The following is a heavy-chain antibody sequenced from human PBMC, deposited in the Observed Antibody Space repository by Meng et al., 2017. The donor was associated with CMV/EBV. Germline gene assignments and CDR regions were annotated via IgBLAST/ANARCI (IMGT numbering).Heavy chain of an antibody. V-gene: IGHV3-21*01. CDR2: ISSSSSYI. Sequence: ESLKISCAASGFTFSSYSMNWVRQAPGKGLEWVSSISSSSSYIYYADSVKGRFTISRDNAKNSLYLQMNSLRAEDTAVYYCAEGSYLVYWGQGTLVTVSS. D-gene: IGHD3-10*01. CDR1: GFTFSSYS. J-gene: IGHJ4*02. CDR3: AEGSYLVY.